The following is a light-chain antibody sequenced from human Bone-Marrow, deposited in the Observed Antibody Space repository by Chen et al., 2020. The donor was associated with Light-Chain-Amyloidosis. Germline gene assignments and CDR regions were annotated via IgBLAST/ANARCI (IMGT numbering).Light chain of an antibody. CDR3: QQRKDWPIT. CDR1: QSINNF. J-gene: IGKJ5*01. Sequence: EIVLTQSPATLSLSPGERATLSCRASQSINNFLAWYQQKPGQAPSLLIYDASDRATDIPARFSGSGSGTDFTLTISSLEPEDFAVYYCQQRKDWPITFGQGTRLEIK. CDR2: DAS. V-gene: IGKV3-11*01.